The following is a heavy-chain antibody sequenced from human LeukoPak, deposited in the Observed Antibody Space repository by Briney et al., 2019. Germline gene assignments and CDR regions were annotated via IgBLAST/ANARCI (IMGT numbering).Heavy chain of an antibody. Sequence: GGSLRLSCAASGFTFSTYAMSWVRRAPGKGLEWVSAISSSSSYIYYADSVKGRFTISRDNAKNSLYLQMNSLRAEDTAVYYCARVGDFQSVAGNCDSWGQGTLVTVSS. D-gene: IGHD6-19*01. CDR2: ISSSSSYI. CDR3: ARVGDFQSVAGNCDS. CDR1: GFTFSTYA. V-gene: IGHV3-21*01. J-gene: IGHJ5*01.